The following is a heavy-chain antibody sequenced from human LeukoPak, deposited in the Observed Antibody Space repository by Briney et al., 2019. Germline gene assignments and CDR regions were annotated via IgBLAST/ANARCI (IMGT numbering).Heavy chain of an antibody. CDR3: ARGTLDSYGRREGDVY. D-gene: IGHD5-18*01. J-gene: IGHJ4*02. CDR1: GGTFSSYA. Sequence: GASVKVSCKASGGTFSSYAISWVRQAPGQGLEWMGGIIPIFGTANYAQKFQGRVTITADKSTSTAYMELSSLRSEDTAVYYCARGTLDSYGRREGDVYWGQGTLVTVSS. V-gene: IGHV1-69*06. CDR2: IIPIFGTA.